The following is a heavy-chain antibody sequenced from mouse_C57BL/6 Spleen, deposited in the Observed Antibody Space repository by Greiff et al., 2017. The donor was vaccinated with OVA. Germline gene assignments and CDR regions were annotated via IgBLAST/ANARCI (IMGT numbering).Heavy chain of an antibody. Sequence: EVKLMESGPGLVKPSPSLSLSCSVSGYSFTSGYYWYWIRQFPGNILEWMGYISYDGSNNYNASLKNRISLTRDTSKNQFFLKLKAVTTEDTATYYCARGDDYGYYEYWGQGTTLTVSS. CDR1: GYSFTSGYY. V-gene: IGHV3-6*01. CDR3: ARGDDYGYYEY. D-gene: IGHD2-4*01. CDR2: ISYDGSN. J-gene: IGHJ2*01.